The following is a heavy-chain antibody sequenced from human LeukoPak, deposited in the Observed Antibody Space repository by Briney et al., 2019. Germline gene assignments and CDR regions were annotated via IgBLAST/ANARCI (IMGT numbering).Heavy chain of an antibody. D-gene: IGHD1-26*01. CDR3: ARVNAGAPDY. CDR1: GYSISSGYS. V-gene: IGHV4-38-2*02. J-gene: IGHJ4*02. CDR2: IYHSGST. Sequence: KASETLSLTCTVSGYSISSGYSWGWIRQPPGKGLEWIGSIYHSGSTYYNPSLKSRVTISVDTSKNQFSLKLNSVTAADTAVYYCARVNAGAPDYWGQGTLVTVSS.